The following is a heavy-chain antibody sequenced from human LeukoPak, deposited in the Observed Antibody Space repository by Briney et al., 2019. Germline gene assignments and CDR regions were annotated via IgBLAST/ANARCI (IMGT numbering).Heavy chain of an antibody. CDR3: ARAADSGSTYYFDY. J-gene: IGHJ4*02. Sequence: ASVKVSCKASGYTFTGYYTHWARQAPGQGLEWMGRINPNSGGTNYAQKFQGRVTMTRDTSISTAYMELSRLRSDDTAVYYCARAADSGSTYYFDYWGQGTLVTVSS. V-gene: IGHV1-2*06. CDR1: GYTFTGYY. CDR2: INPNSGGT. D-gene: IGHD3-22*01.